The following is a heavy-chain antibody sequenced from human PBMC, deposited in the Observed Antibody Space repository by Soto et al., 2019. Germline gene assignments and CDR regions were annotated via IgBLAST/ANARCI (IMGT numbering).Heavy chain of an antibody. D-gene: IGHD1-7*01. Sequence: PSETLSLTCTVSGGSISSGDYYWSWIRQPPGKGLEWIGYIYYSGSTYYNPSLKSRVTISVDTSKNQFSLKLSSVTAADTAVYYCARVSVRSRNGQLHFDYWGQGTLVTVSS. V-gene: IGHV4-30-4*01. CDR2: IYYSGST. CDR1: GGSISSGDYY. CDR3: ARVSVRSRNGQLHFDY. J-gene: IGHJ4*02.